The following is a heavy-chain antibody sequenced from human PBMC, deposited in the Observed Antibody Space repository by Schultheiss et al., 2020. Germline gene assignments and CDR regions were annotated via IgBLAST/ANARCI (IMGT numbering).Heavy chain of an antibody. CDR2: IIPILGIA. J-gene: IGHJ6*02. CDR1: GGTFSSYT. V-gene: IGHV1-69*02. D-gene: IGHD3-10*01. Sequence: SVKVSCKASGGTFSSYTISWVRQAPGQGLEWMGRIIPILGIANYAQKFQGRVTITADKSTSTAYMELSSLRSEDTAVYYCARGTAMVRGALYYYYGMDVWGQGTTVTVYS. CDR3: ARGTAMVRGALYYYYGMDV.